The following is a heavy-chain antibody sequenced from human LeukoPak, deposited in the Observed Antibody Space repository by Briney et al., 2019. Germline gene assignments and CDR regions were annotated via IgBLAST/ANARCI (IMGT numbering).Heavy chain of an antibody. D-gene: IGHD2-2*01. CDR1: GYTFTSYG. J-gene: IGHJ4*02. V-gene: IGHV1-18*01. CDR2: ISAYNGNT. CDR3: ARDLEYCSSTSCWRFCDY. Sequence: ASVKVSCKASGYTFTSYGISWVRQAPGQGLEWMGWISAYNGNTNYAQKLQGRVTMTTDTSTSTAYMELRSLRSDDTAVYYCARDLEYCSSTSCWRFCDYWGQGTLVTVSS.